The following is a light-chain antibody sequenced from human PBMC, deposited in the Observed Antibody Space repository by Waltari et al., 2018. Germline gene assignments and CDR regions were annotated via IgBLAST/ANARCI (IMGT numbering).Light chain of an antibody. CDR2: DAS. CDR1: PDISNY. CDR3: QQYDHLPWT. J-gene: IGKJ1*01. Sequence: DIQMTQSPSSRSASVGDRGTITCQASPDISNYLNWYQQKPGKAPHLLIDDASNLETGVPSRFSGSGSGTDFTFTISSLQPEDIATYYCQQYDHLPWTFGQGTNVEIK. V-gene: IGKV1-33*01.